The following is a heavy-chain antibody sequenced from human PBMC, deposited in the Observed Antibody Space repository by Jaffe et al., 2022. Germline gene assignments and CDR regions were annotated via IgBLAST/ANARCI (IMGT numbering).Heavy chain of an antibody. CDR2: INTDNGNT. V-gene: IGHV1-3*04. CDR1: GYTFTSCA. CDR3: ARGNICGDYVAVGY. D-gene: IGHD4-17*01. J-gene: IGHJ4*02. Sequence: QVQLVQSGAEVKKPGASVKVSCKASGYTFTSCAIHWVRQAPGQRLEWMGWINTDNGNTKYSQKLQGRVTITRDTSASTAYMELSSLTSEDTAVYYCARGNICGDYVAVGYWGQGTLVTVSS.